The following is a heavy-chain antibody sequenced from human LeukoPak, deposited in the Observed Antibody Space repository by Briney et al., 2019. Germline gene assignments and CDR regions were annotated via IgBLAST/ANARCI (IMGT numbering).Heavy chain of an antibody. CDR3: ARYDVWGTYRAFDY. CDR1: GGSISSSNW. D-gene: IGHD3-16*02. J-gene: IGHJ4*02. V-gene: IGHV4-4*02. Sequence: SETLSLTCAVSGGSISSSNWWSWVRQPPGKGLEWIGETYDSGSTKYNPSLKSRVTISVDKSKNQFSLKLSSVTAADTAVYYCARYDVWGTYRAFDYWGQGTLVTVSS. CDR2: TYDSGST.